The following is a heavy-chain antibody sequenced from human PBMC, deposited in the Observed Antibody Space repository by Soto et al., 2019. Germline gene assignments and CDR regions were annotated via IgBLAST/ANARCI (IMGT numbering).Heavy chain of an antibody. CDR1: GLTFSSYS. J-gene: IGHJ6*03. CDR2: ISSSSSYI. D-gene: IGHD3-10*01. Sequence: EVQLVESGGGLVKPGGSLRLSCAASGLTFSSYSMNWVRQAPGKGLEWVSSISSSSSYIYYADSVKGRFTISRDNAKNSLYLQMNSLRAEDTAVYYCARGADAFGYYYMDVWGKGTTVTVSS. CDR3: ARGADAFGYYYMDV. V-gene: IGHV3-21*01.